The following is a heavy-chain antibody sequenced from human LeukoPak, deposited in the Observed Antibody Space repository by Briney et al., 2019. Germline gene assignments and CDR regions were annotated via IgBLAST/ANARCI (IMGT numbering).Heavy chain of an antibody. Sequence: PGGSLRLSCAASGFTFSDHYMDWARQAPGKGLEGVARIRNKRNSYTTEYAASVKGRFTVSRDDSQNSLYLQMNSLTTEDSAFYYCSRAGILTTPYYFDLWGQGTLVTVSS. CDR1: GFTFSDHY. CDR2: IRNKRNSYTT. J-gene: IGHJ4*02. CDR3: SRAGILTTPYYFDL. V-gene: IGHV3-72*01. D-gene: IGHD4-11*01.